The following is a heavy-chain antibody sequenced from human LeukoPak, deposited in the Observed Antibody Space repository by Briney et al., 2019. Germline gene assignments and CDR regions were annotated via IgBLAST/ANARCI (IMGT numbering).Heavy chain of an antibody. J-gene: IGHJ4*02. CDR2: ISYDGTKT. D-gene: IGHD6-19*01. CDR3: ARKTYSSDWCYDY. CDR1: GFSFSGSG. V-gene: IGHV3-30*03. Sequence: PGRSLRLSCAASGFSFSGSGMHWVRQAPGKGLEWVALISYDGTKTFYPDSVKGRFTISRDNSRSTLYLEMSGLKTEDTAVYYCARKTYSSDWCYDYWGQGTLVTVSS.